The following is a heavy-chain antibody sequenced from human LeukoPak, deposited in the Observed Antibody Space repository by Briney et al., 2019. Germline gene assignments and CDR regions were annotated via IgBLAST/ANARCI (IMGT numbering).Heavy chain of an antibody. V-gene: IGHV4-59*11. Sequence: SETLSLTCTVSGGSIRSHYWSWIRQPPGKGLEWIGYIYYSGNTNYDPSLKRRVTIPVDTSKNQFSLKLSSVTAADTAVYYCARVAPVVTGYYYYMDVWGKGTTVTVSS. CDR1: GGSIRSHY. D-gene: IGHD2-21*02. CDR2: IYYSGNT. CDR3: ARVAPVVTGYYYYMDV. J-gene: IGHJ6*03.